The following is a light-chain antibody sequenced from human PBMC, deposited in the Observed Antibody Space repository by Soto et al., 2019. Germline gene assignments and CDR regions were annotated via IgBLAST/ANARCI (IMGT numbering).Light chain of an antibody. J-gene: IGKJ1*01. V-gene: IGKV3-15*01. CDR3: QHYSTWLWT. CDR2: GAS. Sequence: EIVMTQSPATLSVSPGERATLSCRASQSVSSKLAWYQQKPGQGPRLLIYGASTRATGIPARFSGSGSGTEFTLTISSLQSEDFAVYYCQHYSTWLWTFRQGTKVEIK. CDR1: QSVSSK.